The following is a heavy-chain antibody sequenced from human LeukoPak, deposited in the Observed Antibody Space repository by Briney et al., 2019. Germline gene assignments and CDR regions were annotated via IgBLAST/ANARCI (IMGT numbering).Heavy chain of an antibody. Sequence: GRSLRLSCAASGFTFSSYGMHWVRQAPGKGLEWVAFISYDGNNKYYADSLKGRFTISRDNSKNTLYLQMNSLRAEDTAVYYCAKGSHGQWLVLDYWGQGTLVTVSS. CDR1: GFTFSSYG. CDR3: AKGSHGQWLVLDY. CDR2: ISYDGNNK. J-gene: IGHJ4*02. V-gene: IGHV3-30*18. D-gene: IGHD6-19*01.